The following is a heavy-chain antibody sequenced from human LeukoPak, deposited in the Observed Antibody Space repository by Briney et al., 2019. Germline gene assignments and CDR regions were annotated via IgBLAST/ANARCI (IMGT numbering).Heavy chain of an antibody. Sequence: GASVKVSCKASGGTFSINAITWVRQAPGQGLEWMGGIIPMSETPKYTQKFQGRVTIATDESTNTAYMELSSLRSGDTAVYYCARDKNSGECVSNSCYGVWPLDIWGQGTMVTVSS. CDR2: IIPMSETP. J-gene: IGHJ3*02. CDR1: GGTFSINA. D-gene: IGHD2-2*01. V-gene: IGHV1-69*05. CDR3: ARDKNSGECVSNSCYGVWPLDI.